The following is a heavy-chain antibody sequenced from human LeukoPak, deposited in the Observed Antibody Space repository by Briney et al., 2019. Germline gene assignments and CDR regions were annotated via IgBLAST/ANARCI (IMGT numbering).Heavy chain of an antibody. J-gene: IGHJ4*02. Sequence: SETLSLTCDVSGGSFTGYYWTWIRQPPGKGLEWLGEVNHYDSISYNPSLKGRATISADTSRNQLSLKLTSVTAADTVVYYCARHSNIAAAVEFDYWGQGTLVTVSS. V-gene: IGHV4-34*01. CDR1: GGSFTGYY. CDR3: ARHSNIAAAVEFDY. CDR2: VNHYDSI. D-gene: IGHD6-13*01.